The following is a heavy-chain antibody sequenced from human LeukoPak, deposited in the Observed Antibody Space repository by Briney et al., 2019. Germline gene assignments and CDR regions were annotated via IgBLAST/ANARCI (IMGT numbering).Heavy chain of an antibody. Sequence: GGSLRLSCSVSGFIFSNYAMYWVRQAPGKGLKYVSLIISNGGSTYYADSVKGRFTISRDNSKNTLYLQMSSLRAEDTAVYYCVKIYDYDSSGPFDYWGQGTPVTVSS. CDR2: IISNGGST. CDR1: GFIFSNYA. D-gene: IGHD3-22*01. J-gene: IGHJ4*02. V-gene: IGHV3-64D*06. CDR3: VKIYDYDSSGPFDY.